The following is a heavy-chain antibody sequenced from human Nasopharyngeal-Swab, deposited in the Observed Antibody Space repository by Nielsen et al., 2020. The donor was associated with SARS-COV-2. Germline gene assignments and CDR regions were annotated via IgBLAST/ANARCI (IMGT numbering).Heavy chain of an antibody. V-gene: IGHV3-73*01. CDR2: IGDKDHNYAT. CDR1: GFFFSASA. Sequence: GGSLRLSCATSGFFFSASAMHWVRQASGEGLEWVGRIGDKDHNYATTYGASVKGRFTISRDDSKNTAFLQLDSLKTEDTALYYCTTDFYFDYWGQGTLVTVSS. J-gene: IGHJ4*02. CDR3: TTDFYFDY.